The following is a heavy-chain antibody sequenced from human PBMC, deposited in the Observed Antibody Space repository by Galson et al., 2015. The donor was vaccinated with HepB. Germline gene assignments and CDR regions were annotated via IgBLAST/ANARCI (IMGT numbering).Heavy chain of an antibody. CDR2: MNPNSGNT. Sequence: SVKVSCKASGYTFSSYDINWVRQATGQGLEWMGWMNPNSGNTGYAQKFQGRVTMTRDTSISTAYMELSSLTPEDTAVYYCAREDIIVVPPSRPFDPWGQGTLVTVSS. CDR1: GYTFSSYD. CDR3: AREDIIVVPPSRPFDP. D-gene: IGHD2-2*01. V-gene: IGHV1-8*01. J-gene: IGHJ5*02.